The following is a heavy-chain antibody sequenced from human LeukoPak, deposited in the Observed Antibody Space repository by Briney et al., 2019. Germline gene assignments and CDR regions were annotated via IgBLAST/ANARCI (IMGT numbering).Heavy chain of an antibody. J-gene: IGHJ4*02. CDR2: IYSGGST. Sequence: PGGSLRLSCAASGFTVSSNYMSWVRQAPGKGLEWVSVIYSGGSTYYADSVKGRFTISRDNSKNTLYLQMNSLRAEDTAVYYCARRACSSNSCYNDYWGQGTLVTVSS. CDR1: GFTVSSNY. CDR3: ARRACSSNSCYNDY. V-gene: IGHV3-53*01. D-gene: IGHD2-2*02.